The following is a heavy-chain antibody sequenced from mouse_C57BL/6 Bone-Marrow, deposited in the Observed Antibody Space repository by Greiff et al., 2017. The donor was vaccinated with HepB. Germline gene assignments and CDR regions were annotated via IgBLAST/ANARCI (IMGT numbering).Heavy chain of an antibody. CDR1: GYTFTDYE. CDR2: IDPETGGT. CDR3: TRFPYYYGSSLYAMDY. D-gene: IGHD1-1*01. J-gene: IGHJ4*01. Sequence: VQLQQSGAELVRPGASVTLSCKASGYTFTDYEMHWVKQTPVHGLEWIGAIDPETGGTAYNQKFKGKAILTADKSSSTAYMELRSLTSEDSAVYYCTRFPYYYGSSLYAMDYWGQGTSVTVSS. V-gene: IGHV1-15*01.